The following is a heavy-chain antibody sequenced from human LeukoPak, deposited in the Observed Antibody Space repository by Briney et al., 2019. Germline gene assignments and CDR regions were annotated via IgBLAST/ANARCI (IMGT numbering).Heavy chain of an antibody. Sequence: SQTLSLTCAVYGGSFSGYYWSWIRQPPGKGLEWIGEINHSGSTNYNPSLKSRVTISVDTSKNQFSLKLSSVTAADTAVYYCARGGYDFWSGLYYFDYWGQGTLVTVSS. V-gene: IGHV4-34*01. CDR3: ARGGYDFWSGLYYFDY. CDR1: GGSFSGYY. D-gene: IGHD3-3*01. J-gene: IGHJ4*02. CDR2: INHSGST.